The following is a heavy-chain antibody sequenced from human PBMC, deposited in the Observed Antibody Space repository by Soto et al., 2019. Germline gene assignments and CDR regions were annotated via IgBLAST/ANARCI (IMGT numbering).Heavy chain of an antibody. J-gene: IGHJ6*02. Sequence: PGGSGLSCAASGFAFSTYAMTWVRQAPGKGLEWVSVISGSGGSSYYAASAKGRFTISRDNSKNTLYLQMNGLRAEDTALYYCAKVTKRAAAGRYEYYKYGMDVWGQGTTVTVSS. D-gene: IGHD6-13*01. V-gene: IGHV3-23*01. CDR1: GFAFSTYA. CDR2: ISGSGGSS. CDR3: AKVTKRAAAGRYEYYKYGMDV.